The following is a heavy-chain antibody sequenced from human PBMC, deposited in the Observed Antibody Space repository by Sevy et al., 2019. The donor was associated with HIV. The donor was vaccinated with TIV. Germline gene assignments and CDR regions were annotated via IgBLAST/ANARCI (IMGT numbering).Heavy chain of an antibody. Sequence: GESLKISCAASGFTFSDHYMEWVRQAPGKGLEWVGRTRNKADGYTTEYAASVKGRFTMSRDDSENSLYLQMNSLKTEDTAVYYCSTHAGIAAAGRVFDYWGQGALVTVSS. CDR3: STHAGIAAAGRVFDY. CDR1: GFTFSDHY. V-gene: IGHV3-72*01. CDR2: TRNKADGYTT. J-gene: IGHJ4*02. D-gene: IGHD6-13*01.